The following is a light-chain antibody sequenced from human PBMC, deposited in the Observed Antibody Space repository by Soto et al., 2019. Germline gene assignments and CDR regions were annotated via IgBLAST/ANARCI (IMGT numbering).Light chain of an antibody. J-gene: IGLJ2*01. V-gene: IGLV1-44*01. Sequence: QSVLTQPPSASGTPGQRVTISCSGSSSNIGLYTVNWYQHLPGTAPKLLLYNNNQRPSGVPDRFSGSKSGTSASLAISGLQSEDEADYYCAAWDDRLTGRVVFGGGTKVTVL. CDR1: SSNIGLYT. CDR2: NNN. CDR3: AAWDDRLTGRVV.